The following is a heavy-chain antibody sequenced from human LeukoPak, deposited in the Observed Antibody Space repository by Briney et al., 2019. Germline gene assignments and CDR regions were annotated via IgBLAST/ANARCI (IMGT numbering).Heavy chain of an antibody. J-gene: IGHJ4*02. CDR3: AGAKSSSWTAFDY. Sequence: PGGSLRLSCAASGFTFSSYEMNWVRQAPGKGLEWVAVISYDGSNKYYADSVKGRFTISRDNSKNTLYLQMNSLRAEDTAVYYCAGAKSSSWTAFDYWGQGTLVTVSS. CDR1: GFTFSSYE. CDR2: ISYDGSNK. D-gene: IGHD6-13*01. V-gene: IGHV3-30*03.